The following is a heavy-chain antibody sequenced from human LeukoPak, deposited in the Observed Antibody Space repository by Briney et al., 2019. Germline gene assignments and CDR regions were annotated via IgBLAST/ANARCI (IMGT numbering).Heavy chain of an antibody. CDR3: AREGVAAAVPYYYYGMDV. CDR2: ISSSGSTI. Sequence: PGGSLRLSCAASGFTFSDYYMSWIRQAPGKGLEWVSYISSSGSTIYYADSVKGRFTISRDNAKNSLYLQMNSLRAEDTAVYYCAREGVAAAVPYYYYGMDVWGQGTTVTVSS. J-gene: IGHJ6*02. CDR1: GFTFSDYY. V-gene: IGHV3-11*01. D-gene: IGHD6-13*01.